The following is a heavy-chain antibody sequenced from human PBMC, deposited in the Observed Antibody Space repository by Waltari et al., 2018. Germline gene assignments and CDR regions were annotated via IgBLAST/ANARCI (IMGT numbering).Heavy chain of an antibody. CDR2: ISSTSSDI. D-gene: IGHD6-13*01. CDR1: GFTFNPYT. J-gene: IGHJ6*02. Sequence: EVQLVESGGGLVKPGGSLRLSCAASGFTFNPYTMNWVLQAPGKGLEWVSSISSTSSDIYYADSVKGRFTISRDNAKSSLYLQLNSLRAEDTAVYYCAGGYSSYYGMDVWGQGTTVTVSS. V-gene: IGHV3-21*02. CDR3: AGGYSSYYGMDV.